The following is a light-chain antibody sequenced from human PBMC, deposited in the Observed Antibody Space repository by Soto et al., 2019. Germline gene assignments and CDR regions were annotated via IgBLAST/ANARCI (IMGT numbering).Light chain of an antibody. CDR3: AAWDDSVSGYV. CDR1: SSSIGSNN. J-gene: IGLJ1*01. V-gene: IGLV1-47*01. CDR2: RNN. Sequence: QSVLTPPPSSSGTPGQRVTISCSGSSSSIGSNNVYWYHQLPGTAPKLLIYRNNQRPSGVPDRFSGSKSGTSASLAISGLRSEDEADYYCAAWDDSVSGYVFGTGTKVTVL.